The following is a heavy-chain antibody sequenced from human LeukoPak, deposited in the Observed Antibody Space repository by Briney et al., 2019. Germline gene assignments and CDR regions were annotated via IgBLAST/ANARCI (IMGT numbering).Heavy chain of an antibody. CDR2: ISYDGSNK. D-gene: IGHD3-3*01. J-gene: IGHJ4*02. CDR1: GFTFSSCG. V-gene: IGHV3-30*18. Sequence: PGGSLRLSCAASGFTFSSCGMHWVRQAPGKGLEWVAVISYDGSNKYYADSVKGRFTISRDNSKNTLYLQMNSLRAEDTAVYYCAKLSKNYDFWSGYFDYWGQGTLVTVSS. CDR3: AKLSKNYDFWSGYFDY.